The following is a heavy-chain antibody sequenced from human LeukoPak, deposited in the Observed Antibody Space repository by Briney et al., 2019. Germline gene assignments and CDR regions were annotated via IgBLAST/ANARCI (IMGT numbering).Heavy chain of an antibody. CDR3: ARDQRFLEWSPDY. CDR1: GFTFSSYW. D-gene: IGHD3-3*01. Sequence: GGSLRLSFAASGFTFSSYWMSWVRQAPGKGLEWVANMKQDGSEKYYVDSVKGRFSISRDNAKNSLYLQMNSLRAEDTAVYYCARDQRFLEWSPDYWGQGTLVTVSS. V-gene: IGHV3-7*01. J-gene: IGHJ4*02. CDR2: MKQDGSEK.